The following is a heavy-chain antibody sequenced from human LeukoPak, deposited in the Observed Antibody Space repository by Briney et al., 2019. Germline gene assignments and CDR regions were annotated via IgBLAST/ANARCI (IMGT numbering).Heavy chain of an antibody. CDR3: AISNYYDSSGPDY. D-gene: IGHD3-22*01. Sequence: GGSPRLSCAASGFTFSSYGMHWVRQAPGKGLEWVAVISYDGSNKYYADSVKGRFTISRDNSKNTLYLQMNSLRAEDTAVYYCAISNYYDSSGPDYWGQGTLVTVSS. V-gene: IGHV3-30*03. CDR1: GFTFSSYG. J-gene: IGHJ4*02. CDR2: ISYDGSNK.